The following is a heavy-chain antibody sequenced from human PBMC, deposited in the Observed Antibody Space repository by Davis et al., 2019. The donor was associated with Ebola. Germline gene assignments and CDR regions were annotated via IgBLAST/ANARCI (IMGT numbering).Heavy chain of an antibody. J-gene: IGHJ4*02. D-gene: IGHD3-10*01. CDR1: GFNVSTSY. CDR3: AKNINYGSGNV. CDR2: LHRGGGT. V-gene: IGHV3-66*02. Sequence: GESLKISCAASGFNVSTSYMSWVRQAPGKGLQWVSSLHRGGGTYYADSVKGRFTISRDNSKNMLYLHMNSLRREDTAAYSCAKNINYGSGNVWGQGALVTVSS.